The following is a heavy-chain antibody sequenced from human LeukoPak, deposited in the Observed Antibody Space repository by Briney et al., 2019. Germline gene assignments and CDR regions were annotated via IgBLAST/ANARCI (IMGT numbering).Heavy chain of an antibody. D-gene: IGHD3-10*01. V-gene: IGHV4-4*07. CDR3: ARVCCFFDSGSSPNWFDP. CDR2: IYTSGST. J-gene: IGHJ5*02. CDR1: GGSISSYY. Sequence: SETLSLTCSVSGGSISSYYWSWIRQPAGKGLEWIGRIYTSGSTNYNPSLKSRVTMSVDTSKNQFSLKLRSLTAADTAVYHCARVCCFFDSGSSPNWFDPWGQGTLVTVSS.